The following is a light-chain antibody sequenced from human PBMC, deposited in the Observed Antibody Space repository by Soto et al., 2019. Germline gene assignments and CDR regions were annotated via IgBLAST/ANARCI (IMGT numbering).Light chain of an antibody. Sequence: DIQMAQSPSTLSSSVADIFTITCRASQSISRFLAWYQQKPGKVPKLLIYDASSLESGVPSRFSGSGSGTEFTLTISSLQPDDFATYYCQQYNSYSTFGGGTKVDI. CDR2: DAS. J-gene: IGKJ4*01. CDR1: QSISRF. CDR3: QQYNSYST. V-gene: IGKV1-5*01.